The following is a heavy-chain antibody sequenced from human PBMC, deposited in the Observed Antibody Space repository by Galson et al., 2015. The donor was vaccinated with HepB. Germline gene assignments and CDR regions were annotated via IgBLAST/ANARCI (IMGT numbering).Heavy chain of an antibody. Sequence: TLSLTCAVSGGSINGGGFSWSWIRQPVGKGLEWIGYISHGGSTSYNPSLWSRVTISVDRSKNQFSLKLSSMTAADTAVYYCARRFTNWDAFDIWGQGTMVTVS. CDR3: ARRFTNWDAFDI. CDR2: ISHGGST. D-gene: IGHD1-1*01. J-gene: IGHJ3*02. CDR1: GGSINGGGFS. V-gene: IGHV4-30-2*01.